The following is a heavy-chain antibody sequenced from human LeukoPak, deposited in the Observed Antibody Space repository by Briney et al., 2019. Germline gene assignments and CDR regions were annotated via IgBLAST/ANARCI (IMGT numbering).Heavy chain of an antibody. Sequence: SETLSLTCTVSGGSISSYYWSWIRQPPGKGLEWIGYIFYSGSTYYNPSLKSRVTISVDTSKNQFSLRLTSVTAADTAVYYCARGTPHYYGSGSYYIRRFDPWGQGTLVTVSS. CDR3: ARGTPHYYGSGSYYIRRFDP. D-gene: IGHD3-10*01. J-gene: IGHJ5*02. V-gene: IGHV4-59*12. CDR1: GGSISSYY. CDR2: IFYSGST.